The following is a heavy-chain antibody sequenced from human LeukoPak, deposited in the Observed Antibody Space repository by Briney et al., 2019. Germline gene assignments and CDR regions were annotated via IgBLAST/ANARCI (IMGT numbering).Heavy chain of an antibody. J-gene: IGHJ6*03. Sequence: SQTLSLTCSVSGGSISGYYWSWIRQPPGQGLEWFGYIHYSGSTIYNPSPKSRVTISVYTSKNQFSLKLRSVTAVDTAVYYCARTTEGGYTYGYFYYYYMDVWGKGTTVTISS. CDR2: IHYSGST. CDR1: GGSISGYY. V-gene: IGHV4-59*01. CDR3: ARTTEGGYTYGYFYYYYMDV. D-gene: IGHD5-18*01.